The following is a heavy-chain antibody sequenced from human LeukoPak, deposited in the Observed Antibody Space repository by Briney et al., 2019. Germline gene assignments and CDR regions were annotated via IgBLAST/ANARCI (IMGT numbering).Heavy chain of an antibody. J-gene: IGHJ3*02. CDR2: INVYNGNT. V-gene: IGHV1-18*01. Sequence: SVTFSCTASGYTFNNYGINWVRQAPAQGLEWMGYINVYNGNTNYAQKLQGRVTMTTDTSTSTAYMELRSLRSDDTPMYYCGKGRVGATTPDSFDSWGQGRMPTVSS. CDR1: GYTFNNYG. D-gene: IGHD1-26*01. CDR3: GKGRVGATTPDSFDS.